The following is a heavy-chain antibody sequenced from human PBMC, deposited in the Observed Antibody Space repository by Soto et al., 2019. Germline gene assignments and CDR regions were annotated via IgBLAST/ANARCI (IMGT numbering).Heavy chain of an antibody. D-gene: IGHD3-22*01. Sequence: PVGSLRLSCAASGFTFSSYAMSWVRQAPGKGLEWVSAISGSGGSTYYADSVKGRFTISRDNSKNTLYLQMNSLRAEDTAVYYCAKALYYDSSGYRKVDAFDIWGQGTMVTVSS. CDR2: ISGSGGST. CDR3: AKALYYDSSGYRKVDAFDI. CDR1: GFTFSSYA. J-gene: IGHJ3*02. V-gene: IGHV3-23*01.